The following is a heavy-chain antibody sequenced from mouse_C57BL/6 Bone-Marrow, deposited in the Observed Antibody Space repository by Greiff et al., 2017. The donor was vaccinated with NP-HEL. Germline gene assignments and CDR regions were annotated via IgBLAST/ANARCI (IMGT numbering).Heavy chain of an antibody. CDR2: ISSGSSTI. V-gene: IGHV5-17*01. CDR1: GFTFSDYG. J-gene: IGHJ4*01. Sequence: EVHLVESGGGLVKPGGSLKLSCAASGFTFSDYGMHWVRQAPEKGLEWVAYISSGSSTIYYADTVKGRFTISRDNAKNTLFLQMTSLRSEDTAMYYCATYYGSSHAMDYWGQGTSVTVSS. CDR3: ATYYGSSHAMDY. D-gene: IGHD1-1*01.